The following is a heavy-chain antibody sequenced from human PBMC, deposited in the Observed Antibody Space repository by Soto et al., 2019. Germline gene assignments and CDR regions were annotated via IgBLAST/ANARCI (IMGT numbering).Heavy chain of an antibody. J-gene: IGHJ4*02. D-gene: IGHD1-1*01. CDR2: ISANNGNT. Sequence: QVHLVQSGAEVKKPGASVKVSCQGSGYAFTTYGITWVRQAPGQGLEWMGWISANNGNTNYAQKPQGRVTVTRDTSTSTAYMELRSLRYDDTAVYYCARGRYGDYWGQGALVTVSS. V-gene: IGHV1-18*01. CDR3: ARGRYGDY. CDR1: GYAFTTYG.